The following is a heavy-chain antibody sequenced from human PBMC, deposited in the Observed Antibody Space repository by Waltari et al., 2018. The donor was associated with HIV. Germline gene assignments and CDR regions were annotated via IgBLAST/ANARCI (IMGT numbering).Heavy chain of an antibody. Sequence: QVQLVESGVGLVKPGGSLRLSFAASGFTFSAFFISWIRQAPGKGLEWVSYISSSGSTIYYADSVKGRLTISRDNAKNSLYLQMNSLRAEDTAVYDCASEVGYFDYWGQGTLVTVSS. J-gene: IGHJ4*02. V-gene: IGHV3-11*01. CDR3: ASEVGYFDY. CDR2: ISSSGSTI. CDR1: GFTFSAFF. D-gene: IGHD2-15*01.